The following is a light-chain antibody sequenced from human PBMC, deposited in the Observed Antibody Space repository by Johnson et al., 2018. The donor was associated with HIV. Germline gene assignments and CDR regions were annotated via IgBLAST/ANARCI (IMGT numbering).Light chain of an antibody. J-gene: IGLJ1*01. Sequence: QSVLTQPPSVSAAPGQKVTISCSGSNSNIGNNFVSWYQQVPGTAPKLLIYDTDNRPSGIPDRFSGSKSDTSATLGITGLQTGDEADYYCGAWDSRLSVCVFGPGTKVTVL. CDR2: DTD. V-gene: IGLV1-51*01. CDR1: NSNIGNNF. CDR3: GAWDSRLSVCV.